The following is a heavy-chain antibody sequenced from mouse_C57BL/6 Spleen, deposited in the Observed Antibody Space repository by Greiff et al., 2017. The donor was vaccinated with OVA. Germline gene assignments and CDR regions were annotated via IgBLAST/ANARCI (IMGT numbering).Heavy chain of an antibody. V-gene: IGHV1-75*01. CDR2: IFPGSGST. D-gene: IGHD1-1*01. Sequence: QVQLKESGPELVKPGASVKISCKASGYTFTDYYINWVKQRPGQGLEWIGWIFPGSGSTYYNEKFKGKATLTVDKSSSTAYMLLSSLTSEDSAVYFCARYGITTVVAPFDYWGQGTTLTVSS. CDR1: GYTFTDYY. J-gene: IGHJ2*01. CDR3: ARYGITTVVAPFDY.